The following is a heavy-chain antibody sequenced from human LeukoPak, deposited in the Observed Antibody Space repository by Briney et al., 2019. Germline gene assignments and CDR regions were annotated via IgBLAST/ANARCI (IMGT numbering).Heavy chain of an antibody. Sequence: PSETLSLTCAVYGGSFSGYYWGWIRQPPGKGLEWIGSIYHSGSTYYNPSLKSRVTISVDTSENQFSLKLSSVTAADTAVYYCARGGYWFYYYYYYMDVWGKGTTVTVSS. V-gene: IGHV4-38-2*01. D-gene: IGHD2-8*02. CDR1: GGSFSGYY. CDR2: IYHSGST. J-gene: IGHJ6*03. CDR3: ARGGYWFYYYYYYMDV.